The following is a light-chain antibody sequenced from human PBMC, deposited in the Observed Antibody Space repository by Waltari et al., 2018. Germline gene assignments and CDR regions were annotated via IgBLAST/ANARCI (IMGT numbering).Light chain of an antibody. J-gene: IGKJ5*01. Sequence: EVVMPQSPATLSLSPGESATLSCRASQSITTNLAGYQHKPGQAPRLLIYDASTRATSVPARFSGSGSGTEFTLTISSLQSEDFAVYYCQQYNRWPPITFGQGTRLAIK. CDR3: QQYNRWPPIT. V-gene: IGKV3-15*01. CDR1: QSITTN. CDR2: DAS.